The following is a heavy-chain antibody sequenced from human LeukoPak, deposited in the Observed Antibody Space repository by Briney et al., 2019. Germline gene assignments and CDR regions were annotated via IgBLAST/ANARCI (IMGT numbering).Heavy chain of an antibody. CDR1: GFTFRDYT. CDR3: ARARVFDY. V-gene: IGHV3-23*01. Sequence: GGSLRLSCEASGFTFRDYTMNWVRQTPGKGLEWVSAINKGGSYMTYADSVKGRFSISRDNSNNTLYLQMNSLRAEDTAVYYCARARVFDYWGQGTLVTVSS. J-gene: IGHJ4*02. CDR2: INKGGSYM.